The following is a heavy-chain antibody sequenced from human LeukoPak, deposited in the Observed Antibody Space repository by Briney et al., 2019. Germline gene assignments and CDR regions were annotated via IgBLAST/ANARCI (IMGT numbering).Heavy chain of an antibody. D-gene: IGHD2-2*01. Sequence: SETLSLTCTVSGGSITSSNYFWGWIRQSPGKGLEWIGSVYYSGSTYYNPSLKSRVTISVETSKIQFSLKLSSVTAADSAVYYCARDSCSSTSCRRKFDNWGQGTLVTVSS. V-gene: IGHV4-39*07. CDR2: VYYSGST. J-gene: IGHJ4*02. CDR3: ARDSCSSTSCRRKFDN. CDR1: GGSITSSNYF.